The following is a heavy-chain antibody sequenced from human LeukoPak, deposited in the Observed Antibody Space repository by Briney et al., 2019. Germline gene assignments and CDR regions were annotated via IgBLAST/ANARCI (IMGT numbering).Heavy chain of an antibody. CDR2: IYSGGST. Sequence: GGSLRLSCAASGFTVSSNYMSWVRQAPGKGLEWVSVIYSGGSTYYADSVKGRFTISRDNSKNTLCLQMNSLRAEDTAVYYCARGFSSWYPLDVWGKGTTVTVSS. V-gene: IGHV3-53*01. J-gene: IGHJ6*04. D-gene: IGHD6-13*01. CDR3: ARGFSSWYPLDV. CDR1: GFTVSSNY.